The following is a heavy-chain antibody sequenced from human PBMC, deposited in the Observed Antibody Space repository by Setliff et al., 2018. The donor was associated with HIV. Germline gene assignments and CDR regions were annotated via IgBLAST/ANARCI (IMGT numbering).Heavy chain of an antibody. D-gene: IGHD3-9*01. J-gene: IGHJ4*02. CDR2: INIDSGHT. CDR3: ASGRYFDWSTDQ. Sequence: ASVKVSCKASGYSFTAYGISWVRQAPGQGFEWMGWINIDSGHTNFAQKFQDRVTVTTDTSTNTTYMELRGLRSDDTATYYCASGRYFDWSTDQWGQGTLVTVSS. CDR1: GYSFTAYG. V-gene: IGHV1-18*01.